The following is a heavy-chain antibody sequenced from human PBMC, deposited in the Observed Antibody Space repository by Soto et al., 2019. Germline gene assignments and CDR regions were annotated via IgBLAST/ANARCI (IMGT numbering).Heavy chain of an antibody. CDR3: ARDRFGTLGVDY. J-gene: IGHJ4*02. CDR2: INTDGSST. Sequence: EVQLVESGGGLVQPGGSLRLSCAASGFTFSDYWMHWVRQAPGTGLVWVSRINTDGSSTTYADSVKGRFTISRDNAKNTLYLQMNSLRAEDTAVYYCARDRFGTLGVDYWGQGALVTVSS. V-gene: IGHV3-74*01. CDR1: GFTFSDYW. D-gene: IGHD3-10*01.